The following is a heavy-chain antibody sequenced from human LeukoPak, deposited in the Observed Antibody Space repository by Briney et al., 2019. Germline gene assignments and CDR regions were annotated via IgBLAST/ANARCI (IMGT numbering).Heavy chain of an antibody. Sequence: GGSLRLSCAASGFTFSTYSMNWVRQAPGKGLECVSSISSSSSYIYYADSVKGRFTISRDNAKNSLYLQRNSLRAEDTAVYYCVRDGSYQKPYFDYWGQGTLVTVSS. CDR3: VRDGSYQKPYFDY. D-gene: IGHD1-26*01. CDR2: ISSSSSYI. J-gene: IGHJ4*02. CDR1: GFTFSTYS. V-gene: IGHV3-21*01.